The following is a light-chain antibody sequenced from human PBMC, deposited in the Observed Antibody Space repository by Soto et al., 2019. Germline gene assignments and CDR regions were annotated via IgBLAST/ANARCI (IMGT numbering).Light chain of an antibody. V-gene: IGKV1-39*01. CDR1: QSVSSY. Sequence: DIQMTQSPSSLSASVGDGVTISCRASQSVSSYLNWFQQKPGKAPKLLIHDASILHSGVPSRFSGSGSGTDFTLTISSLQPEDFATYYCQQSYRTPYTFGQGTNLEIK. CDR3: QQSYRTPYT. CDR2: DAS. J-gene: IGKJ2*01.